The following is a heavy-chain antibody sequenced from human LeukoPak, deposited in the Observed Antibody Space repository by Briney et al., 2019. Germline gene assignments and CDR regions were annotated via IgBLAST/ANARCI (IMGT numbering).Heavy chain of an antibody. Sequence: ASVKVSCKASGYTFTSYDINWVRQATGQGLEGMGWMNPNSGNTGYTQKFQGRVNMTTNPSLSTAYMELSSLRSEDTAVYYCARWQWLVTFPENWFDPWGQGTLVTVSS. J-gene: IGHJ5*02. CDR3: ARWQWLVTFPENWFDP. D-gene: IGHD6-19*01. CDR2: MNPNSGNT. CDR1: GYTFTSYD. V-gene: IGHV1-8*01.